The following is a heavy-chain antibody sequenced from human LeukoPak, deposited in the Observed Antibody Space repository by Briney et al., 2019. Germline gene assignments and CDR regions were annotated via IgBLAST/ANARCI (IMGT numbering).Heavy chain of an antibody. V-gene: IGHV1-24*01. CDR1: GYTLTELS. D-gene: IGHD3-3*01. CDR2: FDPEDGET. J-gene: IGHJ3*02. Sequence: ASVKVSCKVSGYTLTELSMHWVRQAPGKGLEWMGGFDPEDGETIYAQKFQGRVTMTEDTSTDTAYMELSSLRSEDTAVYYCATDGRFSDAFDIWGQGTMVTVSS. CDR3: ATDGRFSDAFDI.